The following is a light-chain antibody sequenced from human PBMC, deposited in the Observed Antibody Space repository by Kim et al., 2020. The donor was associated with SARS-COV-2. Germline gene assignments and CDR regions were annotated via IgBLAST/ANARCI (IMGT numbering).Light chain of an antibody. Sequence: QSVLTQPPSASGTPGQWVTISCSGSSSNIGSNTVNWYQQLPGTAPKLLIYSNNQRPSGVPGRFSGSKSGTSASLAISGLQSEDEADYYCAAWDDSLNGRYVFGTGTKVTVL. CDR1: SSNIGSNT. CDR3: AAWDDSLNGRYV. J-gene: IGLJ1*01. CDR2: SNN. V-gene: IGLV1-44*01.